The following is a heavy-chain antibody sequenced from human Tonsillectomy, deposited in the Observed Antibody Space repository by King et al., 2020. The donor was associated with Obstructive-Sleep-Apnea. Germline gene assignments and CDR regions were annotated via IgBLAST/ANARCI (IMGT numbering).Heavy chain of an antibody. CDR3: ARSQQLVLWYYYYGMDV. CDR2: IKQDGSEK. D-gene: IGHD6-13*01. CDR1: GFAFSSYW. J-gene: IGHJ6*02. Sequence: AQLVQSGGGLVQPGGSLRLSCAASGFAFSSYWMSWVRQAPGKGLEWVANIKQDGSEKYYVDSVKGRFTISRDNAKNSLYLQMNSLRAEDTAVYYCARSQQLVLWYYYYGMDVWGQGTTVTVSS. V-gene: IGHV3-7*01.